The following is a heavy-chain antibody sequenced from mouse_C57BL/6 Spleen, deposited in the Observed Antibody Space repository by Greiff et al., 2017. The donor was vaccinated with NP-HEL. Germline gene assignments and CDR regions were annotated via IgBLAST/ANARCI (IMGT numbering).Heavy chain of an antibody. J-gene: IGHJ1*03. V-gene: IGHV14-2*01. CDR1: GFNIKDYY. CDR2: IDPEDGET. Sequence: DVQLQESGAELVKPGASVKLSCTASGFNIKDYYMHWVKQRTEQGLEWIGRIDPEDGETKSAPKFQGKATITAETSSNTAYLQLSSLTSEDTAVYYCAFYDGYYGWYFDVWGTGTTVTVSS. CDR3: AFYDGYYGWYFDV. D-gene: IGHD2-3*01.